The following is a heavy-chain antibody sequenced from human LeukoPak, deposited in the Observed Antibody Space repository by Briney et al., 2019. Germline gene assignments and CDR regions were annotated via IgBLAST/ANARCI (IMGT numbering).Heavy chain of an antibody. CDR1: GGSISTDY. CDR3: ARLGKEVTYRAYYLDY. CDR2: IHYSGHT. J-gene: IGHJ4*02. D-gene: IGHD1-26*01. V-gene: IGHV4-59*08. Sequence: SETLSLTCTVSGGSISTDYWSWIRQPPGKGLEYIAFIHYSGHTNYNPSLKSRVTISIDTSKNQLSLRLSSVTAADTAVYYCARLGKEVTYRAYYLDYWGQGTLVTVSS.